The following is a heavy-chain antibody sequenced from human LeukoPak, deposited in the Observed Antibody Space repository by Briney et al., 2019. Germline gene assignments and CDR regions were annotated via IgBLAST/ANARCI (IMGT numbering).Heavy chain of an antibody. V-gene: IGHV3-23*01. CDR2: ISGSGGST. Sequence: GGSLRHSCAASGFTFNNYAMRWVRPAPGKGLEWVSVISGSGGSTYYADSVKGRFTISRDNSKTTLYLQMNSLRAEETAVYYCAKDRGVIVPAGMATWGQGTLVTVSS. J-gene: IGHJ5*02. D-gene: IGHD2-2*01. CDR3: AKDRGVIVPAGMAT. CDR1: GFTFNNYA.